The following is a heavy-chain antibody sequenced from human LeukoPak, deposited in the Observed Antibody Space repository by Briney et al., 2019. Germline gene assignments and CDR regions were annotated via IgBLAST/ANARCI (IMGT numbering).Heavy chain of an antibody. Sequence: ASVKVSCKASGYTFTGYYMHWVRQAPGQGLEWMGWINPNSGGTYYAQRFQGRVTMTSDTSISSAYMELSRLRSDDRAVYHCARDLYGGTSATFDYWGQGTLVTVSS. V-gene: IGHV1-2*02. CDR2: INPNSGGT. J-gene: IGHJ4*02. CDR1: GYTFTGYY. CDR3: ARDLYGGTSATFDY. D-gene: IGHD4-23*01.